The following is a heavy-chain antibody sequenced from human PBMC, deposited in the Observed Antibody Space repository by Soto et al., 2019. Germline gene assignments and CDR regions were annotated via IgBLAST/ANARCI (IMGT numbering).Heavy chain of an antibody. D-gene: IGHD3-9*01. J-gene: IGHJ3*02. CDR2: ISGNGEST. Sequence: GGSLRLSCAASGFTFSSYTMTWVRQAPGKGPEWVSSISGNGESTKYADSVKGRFTISRDNSKNTLYLQINSLTAEDTAVYYCASGLDIRYFDWYGWRAFDIWGQGTMVTVSS. CDR3: ASGLDIRYFDWYGWRAFDI. CDR1: GFTFSSYT. V-gene: IGHV3-23*01.